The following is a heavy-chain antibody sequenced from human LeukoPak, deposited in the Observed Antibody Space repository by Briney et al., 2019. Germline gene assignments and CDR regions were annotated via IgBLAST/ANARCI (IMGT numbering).Heavy chain of an antibody. J-gene: IGHJ4*02. CDR1: GFTFTTYW. Sequence: PGGSLRLSCAASGFTFTTYWMHWVRQAPGKGLEWVAVISYDGSNKYYADSVKGRFTISRDNSMNTLYLQMNSLRAEDTAVYYCAQPLPQSPETAAARAFGNWGQGSLVTVSS. D-gene: IGHD6-13*01. CDR3: AQPLPQSPETAAARAFGN. V-gene: IGHV3-30-3*01. CDR2: ISYDGSNK.